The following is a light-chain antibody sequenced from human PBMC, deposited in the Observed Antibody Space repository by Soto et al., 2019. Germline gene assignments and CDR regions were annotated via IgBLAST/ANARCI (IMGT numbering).Light chain of an antibody. CDR1: QGISTY. V-gene: IGKV1-27*01. CDR2: AAS. CDR3: QKYNSAPLT. Sequence: DIQMTQSPSSLSASVGGRVTITCRASQGISTYLAWYQQKPGKVPKLLIYAASTLQSGVPSRFSGSGSGTEFTLTISSLQPEDVAIYYCQKYNSAPLTFGGGTKVEIK. J-gene: IGKJ4*01.